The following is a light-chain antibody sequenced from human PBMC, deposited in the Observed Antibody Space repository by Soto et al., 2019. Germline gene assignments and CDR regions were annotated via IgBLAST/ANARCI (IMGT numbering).Light chain of an antibody. J-gene: IGKJ1*01. CDR2: AAS. CDR1: QSISSY. CDR3: QQSYSPLWT. Sequence: DIPMTQSPSSLSASVGDRVTITCRASQSISSYLNWYQQKPGKAPTLLIYAASSLQSGVPSRFSSSGSGTDFTLTISSLQPEDFATYYCQQSYSPLWTFGQGTKVELK. V-gene: IGKV1-39*01.